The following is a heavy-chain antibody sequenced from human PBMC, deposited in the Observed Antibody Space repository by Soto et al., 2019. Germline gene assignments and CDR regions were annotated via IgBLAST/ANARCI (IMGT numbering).Heavy chain of an antibody. D-gene: IGHD6-19*01. Sequence: SVKVSCKASGVTFSSDAVSWVRQAPGQGLEWMGGLIPILGTTHYAQKFQGRVTITADESTNTAYMELSSLRSDDTAVYYCARASGYVSGWYHDYWGQGTRVTVSS. V-gene: IGHV1-69*13. CDR3: ARASGYVSGWYHDY. CDR2: LIPILGTT. J-gene: IGHJ4*02. CDR1: GVTFSSDA.